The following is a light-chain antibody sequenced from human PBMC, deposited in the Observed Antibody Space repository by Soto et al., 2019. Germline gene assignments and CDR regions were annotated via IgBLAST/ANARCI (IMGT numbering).Light chain of an antibody. V-gene: IGKV1-6*01. CDR2: AAS. Sequence: AIQMTQSPSSLSASVGDRVTITCRASQDVRNDLGWYQQKPGKAPKFLIYAASSLQSGVPSRFSGSRSGTDFTLTIRSLQPEDFAAYYCLQDDIYPFTFGQGTKLAIK. J-gene: IGKJ2*01. CDR3: LQDDIYPFT. CDR1: QDVRND.